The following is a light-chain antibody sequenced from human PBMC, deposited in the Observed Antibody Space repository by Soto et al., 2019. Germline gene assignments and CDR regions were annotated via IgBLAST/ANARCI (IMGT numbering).Light chain of an antibody. J-gene: IGKJ5*01. V-gene: IGKV2-30*02. CDR2: KVS. CDR3: MQTLQTFT. CDR1: QILVHSDGIAY. Sequence: DIVMTQTPLSLPVTPGAPASISCRSNQILVHSDGIAYFSWFQQRPGRSPRRLIYKVSNRASGVPDRFSGSGSGTDFTLKISRVEAEDVGVYYCMQTLQTFTFGQGTRLEI.